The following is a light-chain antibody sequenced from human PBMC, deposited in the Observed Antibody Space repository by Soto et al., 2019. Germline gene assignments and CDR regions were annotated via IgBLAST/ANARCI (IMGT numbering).Light chain of an antibody. J-gene: IGKJ1*01. Sequence: EIVLTQSPATLSLSAWERATLSCRASQSVSSYLAWYQQKPGQAPRLLIYDASNRATGIPARFSGSGSGPDFTLTISSLEPEDFAVYYCQQRSNWPPTFGQGTKVDIK. CDR2: DAS. CDR1: QSVSSY. V-gene: IGKV3-11*01. CDR3: QQRSNWPPT.